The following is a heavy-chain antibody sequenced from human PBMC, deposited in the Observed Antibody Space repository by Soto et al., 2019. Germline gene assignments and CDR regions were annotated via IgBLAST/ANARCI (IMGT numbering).Heavy chain of an antibody. J-gene: IGHJ5*01. CDR2: TYYRSKWYN. CDR1: GDSVSTYSAT. Sequence: QVQLQQSGPGLVKPSQTLSLTCAISGDSVSTYSATWDWIRQSPSRGLEWLGRTYYRSKWYNYYAASVKRRTTIPPDTSNTHHSLQLNSVTPDDTAVYYCARLIGNSWLDSWGQGTLVTVSS. CDR3: ARLIGNSWLDS. V-gene: IGHV6-1*01. D-gene: IGHD2-8*01.